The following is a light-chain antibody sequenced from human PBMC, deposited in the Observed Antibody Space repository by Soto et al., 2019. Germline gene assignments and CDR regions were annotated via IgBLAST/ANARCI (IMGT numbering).Light chain of an antibody. V-gene: IGKV1-27*01. Sequence: DIQMTQSPSALSASVGDRVTITCRASQGILTYLAWYQQKPGQVPELLIQAASTLQPGVPSRFSGSGSGTEFTLTTNSLQPEDVATYYCQKYDSAPWTVAQGTQLDI. CDR1: QGILTY. J-gene: IGKJ1*01. CDR3: QKYDSAPWT. CDR2: AAS.